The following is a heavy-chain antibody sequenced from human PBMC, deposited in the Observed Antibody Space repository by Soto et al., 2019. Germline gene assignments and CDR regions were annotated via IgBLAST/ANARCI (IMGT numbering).Heavy chain of an antibody. J-gene: IGHJ5*02. CDR2: MNPNSGNT. Sequence: ASVKVSCKASGYTFTSYDINWVRQATGQGLEWMGWMNPNSGNTGYAQKFQGRVTMTRNTSISTAYMELSSLRSEDTAVYYCATYYYGSGRFDPWGQGTLVTVSS. V-gene: IGHV1-8*01. D-gene: IGHD3-10*01. CDR3: ATYYYGSGRFDP. CDR1: GYTFTSYD.